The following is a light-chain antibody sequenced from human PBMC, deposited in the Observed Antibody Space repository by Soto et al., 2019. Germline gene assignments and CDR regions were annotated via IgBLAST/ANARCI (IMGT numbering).Light chain of an antibody. V-gene: IGKV1-5*03. CDR1: QSISNW. CDR2: KAS. Sequence: DIQMTQSPSTLSASVGDRVTITCRASQSISNWLAWYQQRPGKAPRLLIYKASNLESGVPSRFSGSGSGTEFTLIITSLQPDDSATYYCQQYNSYSWTFGQGTK. J-gene: IGKJ1*01. CDR3: QQYNSYSWT.